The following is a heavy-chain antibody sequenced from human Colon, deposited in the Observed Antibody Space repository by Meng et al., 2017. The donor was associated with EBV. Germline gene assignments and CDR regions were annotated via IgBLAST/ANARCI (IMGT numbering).Heavy chain of an antibody. CDR2: ISAYNGNT. CDR3: ARFYCSSTSCPHVLFDY. CDR1: GFIFTSYA. D-gene: IGHD2-2*01. Sequence: VQVGPSGAGVKKPGASGKVSCAASGFIFTSYAISWVRQAPGQGLQYMGWISAYNGNTNYAQELQGRVTMTTDTSTSTAYMELRSLRFDDTAVYYCARFYCSSTSCPHVLFDYWGQGTLVTVSS. J-gene: IGHJ4*02. V-gene: IGHV1-18*01.